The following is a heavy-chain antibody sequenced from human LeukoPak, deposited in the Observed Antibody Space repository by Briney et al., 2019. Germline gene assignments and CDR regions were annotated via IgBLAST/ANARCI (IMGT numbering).Heavy chain of an antibody. CDR1: GYTFTGYY. CDR2: INPNSGGT. D-gene: IGHD3-10*01. V-gene: IGHV1-2*02. CDR3: ARGYYYGSGMGYYYYMDV. Sequence: ASVKVSCKASGYTFTGYYMHWVRQAPGQGLEWMGWINPNSGGTNYAQKFQGRVTMTRDTSISTAYMELSRLRSDDTAVYYCARGYYYGSGMGYYYYMDVWGKGTTVTISS. J-gene: IGHJ6*03.